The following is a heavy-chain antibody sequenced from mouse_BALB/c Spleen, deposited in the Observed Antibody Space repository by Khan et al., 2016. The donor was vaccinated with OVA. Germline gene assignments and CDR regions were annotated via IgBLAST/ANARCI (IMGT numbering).Heavy chain of an antibody. D-gene: IGHD1-1*01. Sequence: EVELVESGGDVVKPGGSLKLSCAASGFTFSTYGMSWVRQTPDKRLEWVATVSTGGHYTYYPDNVKGRFTISRDNAKNTLYLQMSSLKSEDTAIFYCVRLAYYYDSEGFAYWGQGTLVTVSA. CDR3: VRLAYYYDSEGFAY. J-gene: IGHJ3*01. CDR2: VSTGGHYT. CDR1: GFTFSTYG. V-gene: IGHV5-6*01.